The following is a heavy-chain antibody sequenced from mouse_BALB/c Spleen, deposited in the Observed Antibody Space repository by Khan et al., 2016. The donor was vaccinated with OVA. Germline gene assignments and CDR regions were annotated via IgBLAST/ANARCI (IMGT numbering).Heavy chain of an antibody. CDR3: ARDDYFLGDAMDY. CDR2: IYPGSFNT. CDR1: GYTFTTYY. V-gene: IGHV1S56*01. J-gene: IGHJ4*01. D-gene: IGHD1-1*01. Sequence: QVQLQQPGPELVKPGASVRISCKATGYTFTTYYLHWVKQRPGQGLEWIGWIYPGSFNTNYNEKFKGKATLTADKSSNTAYMQLSSLTSEDSAVYFSARDDYFLGDAMDYWGQGTSVTVSS.